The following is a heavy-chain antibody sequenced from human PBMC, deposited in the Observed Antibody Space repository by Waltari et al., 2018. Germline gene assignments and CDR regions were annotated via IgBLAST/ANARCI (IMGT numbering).Heavy chain of an antibody. D-gene: IGHD5-12*01. CDR1: GYTFTSYY. J-gene: IGHJ2*01. V-gene: IGHV1-46*01. CDR3: ARDPGATITSPIYWYFDL. CDR2: INPSGGST. Sequence: QVQLVQSGAEVKKPGASVKVSCKASGYTFTSYYMHWVRQAPGQGLEWMGIINPSGGSTSYAQKCQGRVTMTRDTSTSTVYMELSSLRSEDTAAYYCARDPGATITSPIYWYFDLWGRGTLVTVSS.